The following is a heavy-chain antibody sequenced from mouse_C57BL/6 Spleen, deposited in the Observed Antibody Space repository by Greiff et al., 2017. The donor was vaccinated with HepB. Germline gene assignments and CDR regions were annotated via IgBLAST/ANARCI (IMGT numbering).Heavy chain of an antibody. Sequence: QVQLQQSGAELVRPGASVKLSCKASGYTFTDYYINWVKQRPGQGLEWIARIYPGSGNTYYNEKFKGKATLTAEKSSSTAYMQLSSLTSEDSAVYFCARDGSSGYSFAYWGQGTLVTVSA. CDR3: ARDGSSGYSFAY. CDR2: IYPGSGNT. CDR1: GYTFTDYY. D-gene: IGHD3-2*02. V-gene: IGHV1-76*01. J-gene: IGHJ3*01.